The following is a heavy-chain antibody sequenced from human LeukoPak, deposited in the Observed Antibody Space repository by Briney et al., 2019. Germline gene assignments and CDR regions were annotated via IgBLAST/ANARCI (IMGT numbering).Heavy chain of an antibody. CDR1: GGTFSSYA. CDR2: IIPIFGTA. CDR3: ATTTVTTHRWFDP. J-gene: IGHJ5*02. D-gene: IGHD4-17*01. V-gene: IGHV1-69*05. Sequence: GSSVKVSCKASGGTFSSYAISWVRQAPGQGLEWMGGIIPIFGTANYAQKFQGRVTITRDTSASTAYMELSSLRSEDTAVYYCATTTVTTHRWFDPWGQGTLVTVSS.